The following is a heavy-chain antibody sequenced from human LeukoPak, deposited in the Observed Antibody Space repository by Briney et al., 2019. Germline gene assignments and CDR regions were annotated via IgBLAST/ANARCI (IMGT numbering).Heavy chain of an antibody. J-gene: IGHJ3*02. CDR3: ARDWSSPLTSDAFDI. V-gene: IGHV1-69*13. D-gene: IGHD1-20*01. CDR2: IIPIFGTA. CDR1: GGTSSSYA. Sequence: ASVKVSCKASGGTSSSYAISWVRQAPGQGLEWMGGIIPIFGTANYAQKFQGRITITADESTSTAYMELSSLRSEDTAVYYCARDWSSPLTSDAFDIWGQGTMVTVSS.